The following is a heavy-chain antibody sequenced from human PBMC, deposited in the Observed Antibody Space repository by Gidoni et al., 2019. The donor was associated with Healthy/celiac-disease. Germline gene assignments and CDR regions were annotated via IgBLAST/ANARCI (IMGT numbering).Heavy chain of an antibody. D-gene: IGHD6-19*01. CDR3: ARGGWPWTYYFAY. V-gene: IGHV1-69*01. J-gene: IGHJ4*02. CDR1: GGTFSSYA. CDR2: IIPIFGTA. Sequence: QVQLVQSGAEVKKPGSSVQVSCKASGGTFSSYAISWVRQAPGQGLEWMGGIIPIFGTANYAQKFQGRVTITADESTSTASLELSSLRSEDTSVYYCARGGWPWTYYFAYWGQGTLVTVSS.